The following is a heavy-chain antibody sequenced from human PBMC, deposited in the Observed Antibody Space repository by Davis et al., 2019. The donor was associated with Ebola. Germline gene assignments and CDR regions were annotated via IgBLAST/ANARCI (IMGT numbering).Heavy chain of an antibody. D-gene: IGHD6-6*01. J-gene: IGHJ4*02. V-gene: IGHV1-18*01. CDR3: ARDPIAAHLNGFDY. CDR1: GYTFTSYG. Sequence: ASVKVSCKASGYTFTSYGISWVRQAPGQGLEWMGWISAYNGNTNYAQKLQGRVTMTTDTSTSTAYMELRSLRSEDTAVYYCARDPIAAHLNGFDYWGQGTLVTVSS. CDR2: ISAYNGNT.